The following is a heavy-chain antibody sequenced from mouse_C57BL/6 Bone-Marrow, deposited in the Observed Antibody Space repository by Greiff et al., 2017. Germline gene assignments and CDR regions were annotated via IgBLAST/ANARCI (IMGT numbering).Heavy chain of an antibody. CDR2: ISSGSSTI. V-gene: IGHV5-17*01. CDR1: GFTFSDYG. CDR3: ARKTTVVPFDY. D-gene: IGHD1-1*01. Sequence: EVQRVESGGGLVKSGGSLKLSCAASGFTFSDYGMHWVRQAPEKGLEWVAYISSGSSTIYYADTVKGRFTISRDNAKNTLFLQMTSLRSEDTAMYYCARKTTVVPFDYWGQGTTLTVSS. J-gene: IGHJ2*01.